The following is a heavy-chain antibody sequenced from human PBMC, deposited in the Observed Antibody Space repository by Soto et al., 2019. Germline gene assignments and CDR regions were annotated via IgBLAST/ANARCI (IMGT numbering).Heavy chain of an antibody. CDR3: AHHTLGYDILTGYYREEFDY. D-gene: IGHD3-9*01. J-gene: IGHJ4*02. CDR1: GFSLSNSGVG. V-gene: IGHV2-5*01. CDR2: IYWNDDK. Sequence: QITSKESGHTLVKPTQTLTLTYAFSGFSLSNSGVGVGWIRHPPGKALEWLALIYWNDDKRYSPSLKSRLTIAMDTSKNQVVLTMTNMDPVDTATYYCAHHTLGYDILTGYYREEFDYWGQGTLVTVSS.